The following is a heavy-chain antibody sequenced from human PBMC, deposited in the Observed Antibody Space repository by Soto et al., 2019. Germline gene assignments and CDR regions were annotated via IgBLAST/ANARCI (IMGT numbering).Heavy chain of an antibody. D-gene: IGHD2-21*02. CDR1: GYTFTSYY. J-gene: IGHJ6*02. Sequence: ASVKVSCKASGYTFTSYYMHWVRQAPGQGLEWMGIINPSGGSTSYAQKFQGRVTMTRDTSTSTVYMELSSLRSEDTAVYYCARDLVSVTNYYYYGMDVWGQGTTVTAP. V-gene: IGHV1-46*01. CDR3: ARDLVSVTNYYYYGMDV. CDR2: INPSGGST.